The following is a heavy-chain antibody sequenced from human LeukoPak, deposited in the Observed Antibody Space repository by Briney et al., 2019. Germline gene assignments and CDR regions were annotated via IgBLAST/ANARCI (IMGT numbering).Heavy chain of an antibody. CDR1: GYTFTSYG. CDR3: ARGSDILTGYIDY. D-gene: IGHD3-9*01. J-gene: IGHJ4*02. V-gene: IGHV1-69*04. CDR2: IIPILGIA. Sequence: GASVKVSCKASGYTFTSYGISWVRQAPGQGLEWMGRIIPILGIANYAQKFQGRVTITADKSTSTAYMELSSLRSEDTAVYYCARGSDILTGYIDYWGQGTLVTVSS.